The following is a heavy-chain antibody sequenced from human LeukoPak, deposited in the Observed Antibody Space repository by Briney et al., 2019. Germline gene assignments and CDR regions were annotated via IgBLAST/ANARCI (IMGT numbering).Heavy chain of an antibody. D-gene: IGHD3-3*01. CDR3: ARVSSRARPRYYDFWSGIL. J-gene: IGHJ4*02. CDR1: GFTFSTYA. V-gene: IGHV3-23*01. Sequence: GGSLRLPCAPPGFTFSTYAMGWVRQAPGKGLEWVSSISANGAGAYYADSVKGRFTISRDNAKNSLYLQMNSLRAEDTAVYYCARVSSRARPRYYDFWSGILWGQGTLVTVSS. CDR2: ISANGAGA.